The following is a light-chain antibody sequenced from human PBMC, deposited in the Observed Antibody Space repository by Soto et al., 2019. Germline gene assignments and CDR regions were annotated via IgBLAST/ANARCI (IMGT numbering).Light chain of an antibody. CDR2: EVN. Sequence: QSVLTPPASVSGSPGQSITISCTGTSSDVGGFVYVSWYQQRPDKAPKLMIYEVNNRPTGVDDRFSGSKSGNTSSLTISWRQAEDEADYYCSSSPRSRTVLFGGGTKVTVL. J-gene: IGLJ2*01. V-gene: IGLV2-14*01. CDR1: SSDVGGFVY. CDR3: SSSPRSRTVL.